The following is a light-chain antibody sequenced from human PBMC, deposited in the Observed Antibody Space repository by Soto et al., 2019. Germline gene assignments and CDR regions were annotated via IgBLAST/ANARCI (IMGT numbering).Light chain of an antibody. CDR2: EGS. J-gene: IGLJ2*01. V-gene: IGLV2-23*01. Sequence: QSVLTQPASVSGSPGQSITISCTGTSSDVGNYNLVSWYQQYPGKAPKLMIFEGSKWPSGISNRFSGSKSGNTASLTISGLQAEDEADYYCCSYAGSPAYVIFGGGTKLTVL. CDR1: SSDVGNYNL. CDR3: CSYAGSPAYVI.